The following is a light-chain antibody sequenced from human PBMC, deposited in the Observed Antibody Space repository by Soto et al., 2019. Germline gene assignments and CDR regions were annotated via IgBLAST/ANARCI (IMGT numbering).Light chain of an antibody. Sequence: SVLTQPASVSGSPGQSITISCTGTTSDIGTYSYVSWYQQHAGKAPKLIIYEVSHRPSGVSNRFSGSKSGNTASLTISGLKVEDEADYYCCSSGGSPTYVFGTGTKVTVL. V-gene: IGLV2-23*02. CDR2: EVS. CDR3: CSSGGSPTYV. CDR1: TSDIGTYSY. J-gene: IGLJ1*01.